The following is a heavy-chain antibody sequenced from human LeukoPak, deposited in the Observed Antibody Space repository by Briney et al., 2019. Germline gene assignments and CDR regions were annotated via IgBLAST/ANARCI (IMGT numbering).Heavy chain of an antibody. CDR1: GGTFSSYA. D-gene: IGHD3-22*01. V-gene: IGHV1-69*05. J-gene: IGHJ3*02. CDR2: IIPIFGTA. CDR3: ARDWYYDSSGYLDAFDI. Sequence: SSVKVSCKASGGTFSSYAISGGRQAPGQGLEWMGRIIPIFGTANYAQKFQGRVTITTDESTSTAYMELSSLRSEDTAVYYCARDWYYDSSGYLDAFDIWGQGTMVTVSS.